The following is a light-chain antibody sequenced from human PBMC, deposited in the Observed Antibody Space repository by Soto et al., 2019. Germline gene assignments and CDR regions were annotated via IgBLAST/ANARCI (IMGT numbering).Light chain of an antibody. J-gene: IGKJ1*01. CDR2: LGS. CDR3: MQALQTPWT. V-gene: IGKV2-28*01. Sequence: DLVMTQSPLSLPVTPGEPASISCRSSQSLLQSNGYYYLDWYLQKPGQSPQLLIYLGSNRASGVPDRFSGSGSGTDYTLKISRVEAEDVGVYYCMQALQTPWTFGQGTKVEIK. CDR1: QSLLQSNGYYY.